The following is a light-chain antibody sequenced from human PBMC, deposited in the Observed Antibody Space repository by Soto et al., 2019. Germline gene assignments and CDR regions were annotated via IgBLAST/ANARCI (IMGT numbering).Light chain of an antibody. CDR1: QSVTSDY. CDR3: QQYGSSET. J-gene: IGKJ4*01. V-gene: IGKV3-20*01. CDR2: GAS. Sequence: ETVLTQSPDTLSLSPGERATLSCRASQSVTSDYLAWYQQKAGQAPRLLIYGASSRATGIPDRFCGSGSGTDFSLTISRLEPEDSAFYYGQQYGSSETFGGGTKVE.